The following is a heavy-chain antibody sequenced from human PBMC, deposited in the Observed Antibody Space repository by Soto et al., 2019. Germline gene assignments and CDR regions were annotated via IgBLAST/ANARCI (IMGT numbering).Heavy chain of an antibody. J-gene: IGHJ4*02. CDR3: ARDLRYYDSSGYPDY. CDR1: GYTFTSYG. Sequence: ASVKVSCKASGYTFTSYGISWVRQAPGQGLEWMGWISAYNGNTNYAQKLQGRVTMTTDTSTSTAYMELRSLRSDDTAVYYCARDLRYYDSSGYPDYWGQGTLVTVST. CDR2: ISAYNGNT. D-gene: IGHD3-22*01. V-gene: IGHV1-18*04.